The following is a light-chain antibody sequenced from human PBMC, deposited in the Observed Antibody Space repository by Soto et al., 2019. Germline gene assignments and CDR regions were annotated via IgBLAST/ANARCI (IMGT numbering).Light chain of an antibody. V-gene: IGKV3-20*01. Sequence: EIVLTQSPGTLSLSPGDRATLSCRASQSVSSSYLAWYQQKPGQAPRLLIYGASSRATGIPDRFSGSGSGTDFTLTISRLEPEDFAVYYCQQYGSSSSITFGQGTRLEIK. CDR2: GAS. J-gene: IGKJ5*01. CDR1: QSVSSSY. CDR3: QQYGSSSSIT.